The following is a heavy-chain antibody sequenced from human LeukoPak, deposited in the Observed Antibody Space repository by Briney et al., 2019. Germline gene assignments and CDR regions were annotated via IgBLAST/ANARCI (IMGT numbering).Heavy chain of an antibody. CDR3: ARDPGIAAAGTDRAGWFDP. D-gene: IGHD6-13*01. CDR1: GYTFTRYY. Sequence: ASVKVSCTASGYTFTRYYMHWVRQAPGQGLEWMGIINPSGGSTSYAQKFQGRVTMTRDTSTSTVYMELSSLRSEDTAVYYCARDPGIAAAGTDRAGWFDPWGQGTLVTVSS. V-gene: IGHV1-46*01. CDR2: INPSGGST. J-gene: IGHJ5*02.